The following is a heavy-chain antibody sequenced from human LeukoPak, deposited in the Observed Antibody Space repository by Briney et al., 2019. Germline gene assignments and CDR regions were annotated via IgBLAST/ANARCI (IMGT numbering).Heavy chain of an antibody. V-gene: IGHV3-48*03. D-gene: IGHD3-22*01. CDR2: ISSSGSTI. CDR3: ARETSKNYYDSSGYYYWFDP. J-gene: IGHJ5*02. CDR1: GFTFSSYE. Sequence: QPGGSLRLSCAASGFTFSSYEMTWVRQAPGKGLEWVSYISSSGSTIYYADSVKGRFTISRDNAKNSLYLQMNSLRAEDTAVYYCARETSKNYYDSSGYYYWFDPWGQGTLVTVSS.